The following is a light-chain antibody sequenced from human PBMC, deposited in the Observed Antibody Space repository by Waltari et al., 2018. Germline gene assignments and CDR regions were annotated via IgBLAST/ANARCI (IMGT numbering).Light chain of an antibody. CDR1: QSISSW. V-gene: IGKV1-5*03. CDR2: KAS. J-gene: IGKJ2*01. CDR3: QQYHTLYT. Sequence: DIQMTQSPSTLSASVGDRVTITCRASQSISSWLAWYQQKPGKAPKILIYKASRLESGVPSRFSGSGSGTEFTLTISSLQPDDFETYYCQQYHTLYTFGQGTKLEI.